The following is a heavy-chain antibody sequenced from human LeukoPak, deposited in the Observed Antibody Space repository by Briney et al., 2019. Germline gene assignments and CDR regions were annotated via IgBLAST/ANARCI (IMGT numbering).Heavy chain of an antibody. D-gene: IGHD3-9*01. V-gene: IGHV1-46*01. J-gene: IGHJ6*02. Sequence: ASVKVSCKASGYTFTSYYMHWVRQAPGQGPEWMGIINPSGGSTSYAQKFQGRVTMTRDTSTSTVYMELSSLRSEDTAVYYCARDRASVLLRYFDWLSYGMDVWGQGTTVTVSS. CDR3: ARDRASVLLRYFDWLSYGMDV. CDR1: GYTFTSYY. CDR2: INPSGGST.